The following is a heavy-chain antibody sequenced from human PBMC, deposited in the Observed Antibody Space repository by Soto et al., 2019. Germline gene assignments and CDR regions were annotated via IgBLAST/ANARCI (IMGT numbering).Heavy chain of an antibody. CDR1: GFTFSSYA. J-gene: IGHJ3*02. CDR2: ISYDGSNK. Sequence: GGSLRLSCAASGFTFSSYAMHWVRQAPGKGLEWVAVISYDGSNKYYADSVKGRFTISRDNSKNTLYLQMNSLRAEDTAVYYYAREGFDSSGPHDAFDIWGQGTMVTVSS. D-gene: IGHD3-22*01. V-gene: IGHV3-30-3*01. CDR3: AREGFDSSGPHDAFDI.